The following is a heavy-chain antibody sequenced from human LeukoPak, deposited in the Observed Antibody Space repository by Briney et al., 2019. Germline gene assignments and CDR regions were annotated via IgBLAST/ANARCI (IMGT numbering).Heavy chain of an antibody. D-gene: IGHD6-19*01. CDR2: IYYSGST. CDR1: GGSISSSIYY. V-gene: IGHV4-39*07. J-gene: IGHJ4*02. CDR3: ARDRPIAVAGTPYDY. Sequence: PSETLSLTCTVSGGSISSSIYYWGWIRQPPGKGLEWIGSIYYSGSTYYNPSLKSRVTIPVDTSKNQFSLKLSSVTAADTAVYYCARDRPIAVAGTPYDYWGQGTLVTVSS.